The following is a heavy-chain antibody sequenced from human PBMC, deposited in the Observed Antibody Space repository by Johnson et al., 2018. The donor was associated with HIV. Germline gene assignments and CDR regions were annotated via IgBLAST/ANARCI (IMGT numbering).Heavy chain of an antibody. CDR3: ARGALLWFRADDAFDI. CDR2: IRSKTAGGTI. D-gene: IGHD3-10*01. J-gene: IGHJ3*02. CDR1: GMTFSDLW. V-gene: IGHV3-15*01. Sequence: EVQLVESGGGLVKPGGSLRLSCAASGMTFSDLWMNWVRQAPGKGLEWVGRIRSKTAGGTIEYAAPVKGRFTISRDDSKETLYLRMNSLRAEDTAVYYCARGALLWFRADDAFDIWGQGTMVTVSS.